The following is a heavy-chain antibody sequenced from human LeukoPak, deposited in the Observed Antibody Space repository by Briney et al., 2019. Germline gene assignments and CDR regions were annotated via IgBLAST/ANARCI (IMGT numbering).Heavy chain of an antibody. J-gene: IGHJ6*02. Sequence: GGSLRLSCAASGFTFSSYSMNWVRQAPGKGLEWVSSISGSSSYIYYADSVKGRFTISRDNAKNSLYLQMNSLRAEDTAVYYCARAEVVVVAATLNYYYYGMDVWGQGTTVTVSS. D-gene: IGHD2-15*01. CDR2: ISGSSSYI. CDR3: ARAEVVVVAATLNYYYYGMDV. V-gene: IGHV3-21*01. CDR1: GFTFSSYS.